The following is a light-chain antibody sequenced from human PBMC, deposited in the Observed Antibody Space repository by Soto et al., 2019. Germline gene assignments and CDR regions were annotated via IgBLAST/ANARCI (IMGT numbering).Light chain of an antibody. CDR3: QGWESSGGQVL. CDR2: DDS. CDR1: NIGSKS. V-gene: IGLV3-21*02. Sequence: SYELTQPPSVSVAPGQTAKITCGGNNIGSKSVHWYQQKAGQAPVLVVHDDSDRPSGIPERFSGSNSANTATLTISRVEVGDEADYYCQGWESSGGQVLFAGGTKLTVL. J-gene: IGLJ2*01.